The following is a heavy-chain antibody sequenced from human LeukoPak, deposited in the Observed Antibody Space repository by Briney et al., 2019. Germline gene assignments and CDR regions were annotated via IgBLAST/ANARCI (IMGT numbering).Heavy chain of an antibody. CDR1: GGSFSRYY. V-gene: IGHV4-59*08. Sequence: SETLSLTCTVSGGSFSRYYWSWIRQPPGKGLEWIGYIYYSGSANYNPSLKSRVTISVDTSKNQFSLKMNSVTAADTAIYYCASQRYSRTGRFDYWGQGVLVTVSS. D-gene: IGHD6-13*01. CDR2: IYYSGSA. J-gene: IGHJ4*02. CDR3: ASQRYSRTGRFDY.